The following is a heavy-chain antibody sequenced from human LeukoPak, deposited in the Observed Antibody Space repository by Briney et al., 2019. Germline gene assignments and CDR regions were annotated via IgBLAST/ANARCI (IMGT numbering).Heavy chain of an antibody. CDR2: IYYSGST. Sequence: PSETLSLTCTVSGGSISSSSYYWGWIRQPPGKGLEWIGSIYYSGSTYYNPSLKSRVTISVDTSKNQFSLKLSSVTAADTAVYYCAREGGSYRIDYWGQGTLVTVSS. CDR3: AREGGSYRIDY. J-gene: IGHJ4*02. CDR1: GGSISSSSYY. V-gene: IGHV4-39*07. D-gene: IGHD3-16*02.